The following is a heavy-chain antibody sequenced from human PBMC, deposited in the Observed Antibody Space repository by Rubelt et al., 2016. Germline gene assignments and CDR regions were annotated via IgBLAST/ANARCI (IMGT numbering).Heavy chain of an antibody. J-gene: IGHJ5*02. V-gene: IGHV1-46*01. Sequence: QVQLVQSGAEVKKPGASVKVSCKASGYTFTSYYMHWVRQAPGQGLEWMGIINPSGGSTSYAQKFHGRATRTRDTSTSTVYMELSSLRSEDTAVYYCARSPRYDFEDNWFDPWGQGTLVTVSS. D-gene: IGHD3-3*01. CDR2: INPSGGST. CDR1: GYTFTSYY. CDR3: ARSPRYDFEDNWFDP.